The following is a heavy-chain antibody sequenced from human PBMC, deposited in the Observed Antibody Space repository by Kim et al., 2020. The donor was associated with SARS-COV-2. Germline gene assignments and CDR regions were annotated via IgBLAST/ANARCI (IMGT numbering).Heavy chain of an antibody. J-gene: IGHJ3*02. CDR3: ARDWLGGNPSYAFDI. CDR2: IWYDGSNK. Sequence: GGSLRLSCAASGFTFSSYGMHWVRQAPGKGLEWVAVIWYDGSNKYYADSVKGRFTISRDNSKNTLYLQMNSLRAEDTAVYYCARDWLGGNPSYAFDIWGQGTMVTVSS. V-gene: IGHV3-33*08. D-gene: IGHD6-19*01. CDR1: GFTFSSYG.